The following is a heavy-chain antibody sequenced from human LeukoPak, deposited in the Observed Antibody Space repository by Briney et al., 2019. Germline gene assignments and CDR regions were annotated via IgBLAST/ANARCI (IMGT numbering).Heavy chain of an antibody. D-gene: IGHD2-15*01. CDR1: GFTFSSYW. CDR2: INSDGSST. J-gene: IGHJ4*02. V-gene: IGHV3-74*01. CDR3: ARGSRYCSGGSCYSEVLDY. Sequence: QPGGSLRLSCAASGFTFSSYWMHWVRHAPGKGLVWVSRINSDGSSTSYADSVKGRFTISRDNAKNTLYLQMNSLRAEDTAVYYCARGSRYCSGGSCYSEVLDYWGQGTLVTVSS.